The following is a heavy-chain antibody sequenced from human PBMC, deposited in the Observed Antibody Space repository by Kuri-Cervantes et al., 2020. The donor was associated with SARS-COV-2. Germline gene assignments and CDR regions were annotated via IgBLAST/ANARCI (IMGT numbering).Heavy chain of an antibody. J-gene: IGHJ4*02. V-gene: IGHV3-33*01. Sequence: LSLTCAASGFTFSSYGVHWVRQAPGKGLEWVAVIWYDGSNKYYADSVKGRFTISRDNSKNTLYLQMNSLRAEDTAVYYCARDLVPAAMLDYWGQGTLVTVSS. D-gene: IGHD2-2*01. CDR3: ARDLVPAAMLDY. CDR1: GFTFSSYG. CDR2: IWYDGSNK.